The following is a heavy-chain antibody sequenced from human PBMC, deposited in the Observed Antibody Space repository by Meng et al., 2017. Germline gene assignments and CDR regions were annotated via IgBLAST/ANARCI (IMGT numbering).Heavy chain of an antibody. CDR3: ARVHYYDSSGYYYGENWFDP. CDR2: IYYSGST. D-gene: IGHD3-22*01. J-gene: IGHJ5*02. CDR1: GGSISSYY. V-gene: IGHV4-59*01. Sequence: GSLRLSCTVSGGSISSYYWSWIRQPPGKGLEWIGYIYYSGSTNYNPSLKSRVTISVDTSKNQFSLKLSSVTAADTAVYYCARVHYYDSSGYYYGENWFDPWGQGTLVTVSS.